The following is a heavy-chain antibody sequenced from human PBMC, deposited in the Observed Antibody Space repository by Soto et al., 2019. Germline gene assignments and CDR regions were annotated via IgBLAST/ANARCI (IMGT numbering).Heavy chain of an antibody. J-gene: IGHJ5*02. CDR1: GGSISSSSYY. Sequence: SETLSLTCTVSGGSISSSSYYWGWIRQPPGKGLEWIGSIYYSGSTYYNPSLKSRVTISVDTSKTQFSLKLSSVTAADTAVYYCARPVAVSGRRNNWFDPWGQGTLVTVSS. V-gene: IGHV4-39*01. CDR2: IYYSGST. CDR3: ARPVAVSGRRNNWFDP. D-gene: IGHD3-16*01.